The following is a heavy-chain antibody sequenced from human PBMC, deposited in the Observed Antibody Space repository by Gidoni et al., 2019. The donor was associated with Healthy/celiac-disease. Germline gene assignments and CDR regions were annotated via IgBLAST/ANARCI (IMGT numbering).Heavy chain of an antibody. V-gene: IGHV3-33*01. J-gene: IGHJ4*02. CDR3: ARDHDYYDSSGYHYGFDY. CDR2: IWYDGSNK. D-gene: IGHD3-22*01. Sequence: QVQLVESGGGVVQPGRSLRLSCAASGFTFSSYDMHWVRQAPGQGLEWVAVIWYDGSNKYYADSVMGRFTISRDNSKNTLYLQMNSLRAEETAVYYCARDHDYYDSSGYHYGFDYWGQGTLVTVSS. CDR1: GFTFSSYD.